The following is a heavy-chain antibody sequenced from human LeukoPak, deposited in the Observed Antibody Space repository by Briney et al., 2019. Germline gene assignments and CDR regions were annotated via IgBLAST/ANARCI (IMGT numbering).Heavy chain of an antibody. V-gene: IGHV3-66*01. J-gene: IGHJ3*02. CDR3: ARSGLTGRLGAFDI. D-gene: IGHD7-27*01. CDR1: GFTVSSNY. CDR2: IYSGGST. Sequence: PGGSLRLSCAASGFTVSSNYMSWVRQAPGKGLEWVSVIYSGGSTYYADSVKGRFTISRDNSKNTLYLQMNSLRAEDTAVYYCARSGLTGRLGAFDIWGQGTMVTVSS.